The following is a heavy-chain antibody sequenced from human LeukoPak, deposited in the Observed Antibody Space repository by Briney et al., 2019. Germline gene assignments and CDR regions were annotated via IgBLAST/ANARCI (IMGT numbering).Heavy chain of an antibody. D-gene: IGHD3-9*01. CDR3: ARAESYDILTGLY. CDR2: ISGSSGNI. V-gene: IGHV3-48*01. J-gene: IGHJ4*02. Sequence: GGSLRLSCAASGFTFSTYSMNWVRQAPGKGLEWVSYISGSSGNIDYADSVKGRFTVSRDNAENSLYLQMNSLRAEDTAVYYCARAESYDILTGLYWGQGTLVTVSS. CDR1: GFTFSTYS.